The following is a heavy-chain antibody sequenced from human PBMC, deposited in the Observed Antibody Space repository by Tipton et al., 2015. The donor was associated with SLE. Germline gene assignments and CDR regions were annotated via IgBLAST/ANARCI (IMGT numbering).Heavy chain of an antibody. V-gene: IGHV4-39*07. D-gene: IGHD3-16*02. CDR3: VRHAYFWRSHRLSPQNIDH. CDR1: GGSISSSTYY. J-gene: IGHJ4*02. Sequence: GLVKPSETLSLTCSVSGGSISSSTYYWGWIRQPPGKGLEWIGSIYYSGSTSYNPSLKSRVSISVDTSMNRFSLKLSSVTAADTAFYYCVRHAYFWRSHRLSPQNIDHWGQGTLVSVSS. CDR2: IYYSGST.